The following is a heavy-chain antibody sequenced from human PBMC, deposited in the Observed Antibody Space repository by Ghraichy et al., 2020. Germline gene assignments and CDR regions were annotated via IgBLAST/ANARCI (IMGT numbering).Heavy chain of an antibody. CDR3: ARLTRITIFGVADY. CDR1: GFTFSSYW. V-gene: IGHV3-74*01. Sequence: GSLRLSCAASGFTFSSYWMHWVRQAPGKGLVWVSRINSDGSSTSYADSVKGRFTISRDNAKNTLYLQMNSLRAEDTAVYYCARLTRITIFGVADYWGQGTLATVPS. D-gene: IGHD3-3*01. CDR2: INSDGSST. J-gene: IGHJ4*02.